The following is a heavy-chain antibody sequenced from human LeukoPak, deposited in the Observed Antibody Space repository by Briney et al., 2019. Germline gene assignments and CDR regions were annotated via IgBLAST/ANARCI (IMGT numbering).Heavy chain of an antibody. V-gene: IGHV3-7*01. D-gene: IGHD2-2*01. J-gene: IGHJ3*02. CDR3: AREEIVVPAADSDDAFDI. Sequence: GGSLRLSCAASGFTFSRCWMFWVRQAPGKGLEWVANIKQDGGEKDYVDSVKGRFTISRDNANNSLYLQMNSLRAEDTAVYYCAREEIVVPAADSDDAFDIWGQGTMVTVSS. CDR1: GFTFSRCW. CDR2: IKQDGGEK.